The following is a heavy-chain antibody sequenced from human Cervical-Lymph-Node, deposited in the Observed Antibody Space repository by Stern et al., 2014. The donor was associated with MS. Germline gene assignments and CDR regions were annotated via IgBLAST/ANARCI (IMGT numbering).Heavy chain of an antibody. J-gene: IGHJ4*02. CDR2: IYWDDDK. D-gene: IGHD6-19*01. CDR1: GFSLSTDAVG. Sequence: QITLKESGPTLVKPTQTLTLTCSFSGFSLSTDAVGVGWIRQPPGKALEWLTLIYWDDDKRYNPSLKNRLTITKDTSKNQVVLRMTNMDPVDTATYYCVRGSLAVGAPHSHWGQGTLVTVSS. CDR3: VRGSLAVGAPHSH. V-gene: IGHV2-5*02.